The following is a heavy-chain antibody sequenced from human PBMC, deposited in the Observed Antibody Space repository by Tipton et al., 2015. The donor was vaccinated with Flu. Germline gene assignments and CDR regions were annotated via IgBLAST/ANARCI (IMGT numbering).Heavy chain of an antibody. CDR3: ARESYGGNSGSFDY. CDR2: IYSGGST. D-gene: IGHD4-23*01. J-gene: IGHJ4*02. Sequence: QLVQSGGGLIQPGGSLRLSCAASGFTVSSNYMSWVRQAPGKGLEWVSVIYSGGSTYYADSVKGRFTISRDNSKNTLYPQINSLRAEDTAVYYCARESYGGNSGSFDYWGQGTLVTVSS. CDR1: GFTVSSNY. V-gene: IGHV3-53*01.